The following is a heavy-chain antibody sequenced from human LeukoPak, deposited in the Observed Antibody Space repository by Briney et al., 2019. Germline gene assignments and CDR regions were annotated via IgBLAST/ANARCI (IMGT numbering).Heavy chain of an antibody. CDR3: ARDPGAFPYFFDN. Sequence: PGESLRLSCAASGFTFSNHAMGWVRQAPGKGLEWVSGISDSGGSTNYADSVKGRFTISRDNSKNTLYLQMNSLRVEDTAVYFCARDPGAFPYFFDNWGQGTLVTVSS. CDR1: GFTFSNHA. V-gene: IGHV3-23*01. CDR2: ISDSGGST. D-gene: IGHD4/OR15-4a*01. J-gene: IGHJ4*02.